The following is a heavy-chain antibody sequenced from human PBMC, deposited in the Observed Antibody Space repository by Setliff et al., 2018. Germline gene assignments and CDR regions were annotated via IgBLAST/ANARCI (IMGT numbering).Heavy chain of an antibody. CDR1: GSSIISDYY. V-gene: IGHV4-38-2*01. CDR3: ATLLANYGSGMDV. J-gene: IGHJ6*02. Sequence: NPSETLSLTCAVSGSSIISDYYWVWIRQPPGRGLEWIGSIFQSGNTYYNPSLKSRVTIPVDTSKNQFSLKVNSVTAADTAVYYCATLLANYGSGMDVWGQGTTVTVSS. D-gene: IGHD3-10*01. CDR2: IFQSGNT.